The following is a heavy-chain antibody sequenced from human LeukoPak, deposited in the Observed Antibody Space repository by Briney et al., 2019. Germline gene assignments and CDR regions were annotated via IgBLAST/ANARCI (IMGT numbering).Heavy chain of an antibody. V-gene: IGHV4-30-4*01. Sequence: SETLSLTCTVSGGSISSGDYYWSWIRQPPGKGLEWIGYIYGSGSASYNPSLKSRVTISVDRSNNQFSLKMSSVTAADTAVYYCVRDVSQRRHFDHWGQGTLVTVSS. J-gene: IGHJ4*02. CDR2: IYGSGSA. D-gene: IGHD1-1*01. CDR1: GGSISSGDYY. CDR3: VRDVSQRRHFDH.